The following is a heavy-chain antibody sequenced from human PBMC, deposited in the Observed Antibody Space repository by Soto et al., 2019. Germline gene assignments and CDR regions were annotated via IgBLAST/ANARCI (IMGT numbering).Heavy chain of an antibody. J-gene: IGHJ4*02. Sequence: SETLSLTCTVSGGSISSYYWSWIRQPPGKGLEWIGYISYSGSTNYNPSLKSRVTTSLDTSKKQFSLKLSSVTAADTAVYYCARTGSQKSTGLDYWGQGTLVTVSS. CDR3: ARTGSQKSTGLDY. V-gene: IGHV4-59*01. D-gene: IGHD1-1*01. CDR2: ISYSGST. CDR1: GGSISSYY.